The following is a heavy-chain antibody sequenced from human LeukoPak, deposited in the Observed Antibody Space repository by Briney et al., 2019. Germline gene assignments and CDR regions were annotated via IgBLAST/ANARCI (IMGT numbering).Heavy chain of an antibody. V-gene: IGHV3-23*01. CDR3: AKDLGILTRSSSGYYFDY. Sequence: PGRSLRLSCAASGFTFDDYAMHWVRQAPGKGLEWVSAISGSGGSTYYADSVKGRFTISRDNSKNTLYLQMNSLRAEDTAVYYCAKDLGILTRSSSGYYFDYWGQGTLVTVSS. J-gene: IGHJ4*02. CDR1: GFTFDDYA. D-gene: IGHD6-13*01. CDR2: ISGSGGST.